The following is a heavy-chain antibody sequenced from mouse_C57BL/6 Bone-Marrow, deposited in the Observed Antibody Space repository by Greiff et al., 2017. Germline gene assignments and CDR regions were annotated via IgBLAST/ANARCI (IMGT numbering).Heavy chain of an antibody. J-gene: IGHJ1*03. V-gene: IGHV1-5*01. CDR1: GYTFTSYW. CDR2: IYPGNSDT. D-gene: IGHD2-3*01. CDR3: TRSYDGYYPWYVDV. Sequence: VQLQQSGTVLARPGASVKMSCKTSGYTFTSYWMHWVKQRPGQGLEWIGAIYPGNSDTSYNQKFKGKGKLTAGTSASTAYMELSSLTNEDSAVYYCTRSYDGYYPWYVDVWGTGTTVTVSS.